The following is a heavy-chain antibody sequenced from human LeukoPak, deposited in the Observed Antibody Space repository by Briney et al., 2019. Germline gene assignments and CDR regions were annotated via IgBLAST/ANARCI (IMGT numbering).Heavy chain of an antibody. D-gene: IGHD3-9*01. CDR2: IWYDGSKT. CDR3: ARARLGTVTGYHFDY. J-gene: IGHJ4*02. Sequence: GGSLRLSCAASGFTFSNFFMHWVRQAPGKGLEWVALIWYDGSKTYYVDSVKGRFTISRDNSKDTVYLQMNSLRAEGTAVYHCARARLGTVTGYHFDYWGQGIPVTVSS. V-gene: IGHV3-33*01. CDR1: GFTFSNFF.